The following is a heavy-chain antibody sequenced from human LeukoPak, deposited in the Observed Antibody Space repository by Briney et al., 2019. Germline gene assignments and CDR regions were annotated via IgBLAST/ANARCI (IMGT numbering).Heavy chain of an antibody. V-gene: IGHV1-2*06. J-gene: IGHJ4*02. CDR2: IKPKSGGT. D-gene: IGHD3-16*01. Sequence: ASVKVSCKASGYTFTDYYMHWVRQAPGQGLEWLGRIKPKSGGTIYAQKFQGRVTMTRDTSITTAYMELSSLRSDDTAVYYCVNGGVYYEDISGDYWGQGTLVTVSS. CDR1: GYTFTDYY. CDR3: VNGGVYYEDISGDY.